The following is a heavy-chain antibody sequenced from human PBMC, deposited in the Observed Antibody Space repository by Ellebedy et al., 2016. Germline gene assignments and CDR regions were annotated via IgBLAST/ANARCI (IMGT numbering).Heavy chain of an antibody. CDR1: GFTFSSYS. CDR3: ARDGTNYYGSGSYYKRLDY. Sequence: GESLKISXAASGFTFSSYSMNWVRQAPGKGLEWVSYISSSSSTIYYADSVKGRFTISRDNAKNSLYLQMNSLRAEDTAVYYCARDGTNYYGSGSYYKRLDYWGQGTLVTVSS. CDR2: ISSSSSTI. J-gene: IGHJ4*02. D-gene: IGHD3-10*01. V-gene: IGHV3-48*04.